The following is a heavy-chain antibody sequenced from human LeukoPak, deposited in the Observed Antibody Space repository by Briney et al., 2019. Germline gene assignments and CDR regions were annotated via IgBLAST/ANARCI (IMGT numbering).Heavy chain of an antibody. V-gene: IGHV4-34*01. Sequence: SETLSLTCAVYGGSFSGYYWSWIRQPPGKGLEWIGEINHSGSTNYNPSPKSRVTISVDTSKNQFSLKLSSVTAADTAVYYCARDGGMQYNWFDPWGQGTLVTVSS. D-gene: IGHD3-16*01. CDR3: ARDGGMQYNWFDP. CDR2: INHSGST. J-gene: IGHJ5*02. CDR1: GGSFSGYY.